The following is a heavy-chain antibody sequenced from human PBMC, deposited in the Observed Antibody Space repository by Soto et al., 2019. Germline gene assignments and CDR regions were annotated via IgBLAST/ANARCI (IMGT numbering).Heavy chain of an antibody. V-gene: IGHV4-59*08. D-gene: IGHD2-15*01. CDR2: IYYSGST. CDR3: ARRPGAVVVAATYAFDI. CDR1: GGSISSYY. J-gene: IGHJ3*02. Sequence: TSETLSLTCTVSGGSISSYYWSWIRQPPGKGLEWIGYIYYSGSTNYNPSLKSRVTISVDTSKNQFSLKLSSVTAADTAVYYCARRPGAVVVAATYAFDIWGQGTMVTVSS.